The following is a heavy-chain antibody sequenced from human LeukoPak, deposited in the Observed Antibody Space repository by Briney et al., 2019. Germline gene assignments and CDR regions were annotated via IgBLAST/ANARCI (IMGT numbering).Heavy chain of an antibody. J-gene: IGHJ5*02. CDR2: ISYDGSNK. V-gene: IGHV3-30-3*01. Sequence: PGGSLRLSCAASGFTFSSYAMHWVRQAPGKGLEWVAVISYDGSNKYYADSVKGRFTISRDNSKNTLYLQMNSLRAEDTAVYYCASLVVVTAQNWFDPRGQGTLVTVSS. CDR1: GFTFSSYA. D-gene: IGHD2-21*02. CDR3: ASLVVVTAQNWFDP.